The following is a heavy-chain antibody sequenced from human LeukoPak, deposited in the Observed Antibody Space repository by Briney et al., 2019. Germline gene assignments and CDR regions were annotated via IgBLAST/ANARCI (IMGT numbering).Heavy chain of an antibody. Sequence: PSETLSLTCIVSGGSISSDSYYWAWIRQPPGKGLQWIGSLYYSGSTYYNPSLKSRVTISVDTSKNQFSLKLSSVTAADTAVYYCARGDYSYFDYWGQGTLVTVSS. CDR1: GGSISSDSYY. V-gene: IGHV4-39*01. CDR2: LYYSGST. CDR3: ARGDYSYFDY. J-gene: IGHJ4*02. D-gene: IGHD4-17*01.